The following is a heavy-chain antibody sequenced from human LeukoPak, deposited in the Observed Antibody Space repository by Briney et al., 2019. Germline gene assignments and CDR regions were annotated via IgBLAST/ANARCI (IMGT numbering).Heavy chain of an antibody. CDR1: GFTFSSHH. CDR2: IKPDGSEK. V-gene: IGHV3-7*01. J-gene: IGHJ4*02. Sequence: GGSLRLSCVASGFTFSSHHMNWVRQTPGKGLESVATIKPDGSEKYYGDSVKGRFTISRDNAKSSLYLQMNSLRAEDTGVYFCARMSSYCDYWGQGTLVTVSS. D-gene: IGHD2-2*01. CDR3: ARMSSYCDY.